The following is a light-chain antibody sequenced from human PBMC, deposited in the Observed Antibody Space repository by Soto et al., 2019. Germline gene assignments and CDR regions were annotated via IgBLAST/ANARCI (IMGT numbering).Light chain of an antibody. CDR1: SNDVGGYNF. CDR3: GSFTGTATPVV. J-gene: IGLJ2*01. CDR2: DVS. V-gene: IGLV2-14*03. Sequence: QSVLTQPVSVSGSPGQSITISCTGTSNDVGGYNFVLWYQHHPGKAPRVLIYDVSKRPSGISNRFSGSKSGNTASLTISGLQAEDEAVYYCGSFTGTATPVVFGGGTKVTVL.